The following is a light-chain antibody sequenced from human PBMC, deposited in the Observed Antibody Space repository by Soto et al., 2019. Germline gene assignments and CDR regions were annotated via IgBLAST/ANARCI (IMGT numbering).Light chain of an antibody. Sequence: DIQMTQSPSSLSASVGDRVTITCRPSQAVPNNMAWYQQKPGKPPKLLIYEECTLHSGVPSRFSGRKSGTQFTLTIDSLQPEYFATYYSQQVKTYPRTSGWRTKVDIK. V-gene: IGKV1-9*01. CDR2: EEC. J-gene: IGKJ4*02. CDR3: QQVKTYPRT. CDR1: QAVPNN.